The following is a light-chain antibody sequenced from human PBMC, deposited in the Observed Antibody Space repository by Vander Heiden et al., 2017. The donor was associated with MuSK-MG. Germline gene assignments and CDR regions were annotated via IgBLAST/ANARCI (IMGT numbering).Light chain of an antibody. J-gene: IGKJ4*01. Sequence: DIQMTQSPSSLSASVGDRVTITCRANQDISDYLAWYQQKPGKVLKLLMYGASTLQSGVPSRYSGSGSGTDFTLTISSLQPEDVATYYCQKDNSARLTFGGGTKVEIK. CDR3: QKDNSARLT. V-gene: IGKV1-27*01. CDR2: GAS. CDR1: QDISDY.